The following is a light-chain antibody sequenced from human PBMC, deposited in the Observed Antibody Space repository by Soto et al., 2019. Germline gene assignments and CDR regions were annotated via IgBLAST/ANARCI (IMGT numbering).Light chain of an antibody. CDR1: SSDVGKYSY. J-gene: IGLJ2*01. CDR3: SSYTGSSINTVV. CDR2: EVS. V-gene: IGLV2-14*01. Sequence: QSVLTQPASVSGSPGQSITISCTGTSSDVGKYSYVSWYQQHPAKAPKLMIFEVSNRPSGVSNRFSGSKSGNTASLTISGLQAEDEDDYYCSSYTGSSINTVVFGGGTKVTGL.